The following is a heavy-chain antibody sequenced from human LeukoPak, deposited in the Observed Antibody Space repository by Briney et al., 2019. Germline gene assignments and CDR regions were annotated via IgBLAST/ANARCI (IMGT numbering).Heavy chain of an antibody. J-gene: IGHJ4*02. D-gene: IGHD3-22*01. CDR3: ASRDYYDSSGLFGD. V-gene: IGHV4-34*01. CDR1: GGSFSGYY. Sequence: SETLSLTCAVYGGSFSGYYWSWIRQPPGKGLEWIGEINHSGSTNYNPSLKSRVTISVDTSKNQFSLRLSSVTAADTAVYYCASRDYYDSSGLFGDWGQGTLVTVSS. CDR2: INHSGST.